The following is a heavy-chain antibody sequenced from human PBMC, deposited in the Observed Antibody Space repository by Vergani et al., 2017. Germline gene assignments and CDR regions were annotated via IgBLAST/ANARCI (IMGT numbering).Heavy chain of an antibody. J-gene: IGHJ4*02. V-gene: IGHV3-13*01. D-gene: IGHD6-6*01. CDR3: ARRDSSSPALDY. CDR1: GFTFSTCD. Sequence: EVQLLESGGDLVQPGGSLRLSCAASGFTFSTCDMHWVRQATEKGLEWVSAIGTAGHTYYPGSVKGRFTISRENAKNSLYLQMNGLRAGDTAVYYCARRDSSSPALDYWGQGTLVTVSS. CDR2: IGTAGHT.